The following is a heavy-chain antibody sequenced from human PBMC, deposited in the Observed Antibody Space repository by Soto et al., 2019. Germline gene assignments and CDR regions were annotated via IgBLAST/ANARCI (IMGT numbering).Heavy chain of an antibody. D-gene: IGHD2-21*02. J-gene: IGHJ4*02. V-gene: IGHV4-59*02. CDR3: ARVFPSYCGGDCAYFDS. CDR1: GGSVNSYC. Sequence: QVQLQESGPGLVRPSETLSLTCTVSGGSVNSYCWSWIRQTPGKGPEWIGYIFYSGSTNSNPSLKSRASMSVDMSKNQFSLRLSSLTAADTAVYYCARVFPSYCGGDCAYFDSWGQGILVTVSS. CDR2: IFYSGST.